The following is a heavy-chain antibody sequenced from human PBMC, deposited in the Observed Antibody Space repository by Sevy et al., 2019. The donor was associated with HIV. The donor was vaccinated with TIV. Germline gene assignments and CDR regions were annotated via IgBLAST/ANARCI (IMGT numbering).Heavy chain of an antibody. Sequence: GGSLRLSCSASGFTFSSYAMHWVRQAPGKGLEYVSAISSNGGSTYYADSVKGRFTISRDNSKNTLYLQMSSLRAEDRVVYYCVKDRRDYYGSVSLMNYWGQGSLDTVSS. J-gene: IGHJ4*02. CDR3: VKDRRDYYGSVSLMNY. CDR2: ISSNGGST. D-gene: IGHD3-10*01. V-gene: IGHV3-64D*06. CDR1: GFTFSSYA.